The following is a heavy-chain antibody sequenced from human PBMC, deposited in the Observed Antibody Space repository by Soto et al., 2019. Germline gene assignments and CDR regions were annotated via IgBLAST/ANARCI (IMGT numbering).Heavy chain of an antibody. CDR2: IYYSGSN. CDR3: ARSVFP. V-gene: IGHV4-31*03. Sequence: QVQLQESGPGLVKPSQTLSLTCTVSGGSISSGGYYWSWIRQHPGKGLEWVGYIYYSGSNYYKPSLQRRVTISVATSKTQFSLTLSSVTAADTAVYYCARSVFPWGRGTLVTVSS. J-gene: IGHJ5*02. CDR1: GGSISSGGYY.